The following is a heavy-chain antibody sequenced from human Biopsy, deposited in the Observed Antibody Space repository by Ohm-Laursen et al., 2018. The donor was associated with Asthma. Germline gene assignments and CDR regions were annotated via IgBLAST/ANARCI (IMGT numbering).Heavy chain of an antibody. CDR1: GFAVSRDH. J-gene: IGHJ4*02. D-gene: IGHD3-22*01. V-gene: IGHV3-53*01. CDR3: ARGDSSNWSHYYFDY. CDR2: IYSGGTS. Sequence: SLRLSCAASGFAVSRDHMFWVRQAPGKGLEWVSVIYSGGTSHTADSVRGRFTIPRDYSKNTLYLQMHSLRGEDTAVYYCARGDSSNWSHYYFDYWGQGTLVTVSS.